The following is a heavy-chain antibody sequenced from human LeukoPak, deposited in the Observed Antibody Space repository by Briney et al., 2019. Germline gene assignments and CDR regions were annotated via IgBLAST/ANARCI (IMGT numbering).Heavy chain of an antibody. CDR1: GGSIGSYY. J-gene: IGHJ6*02. Sequence: PSETLSLTCAVSGGSIGSYYWSWLRQPPGRGLEWLGYIYYSGTTNYNPSLKSRVTISVDTSKNQFSLKLTSVTAADTAVYYCAREDPQTTVPEGLDVWGQGTTVTVSS. CDR2: IYYSGTT. CDR3: AREDPQTTVPEGLDV. V-gene: IGHV4-59*01. D-gene: IGHD4-17*01.